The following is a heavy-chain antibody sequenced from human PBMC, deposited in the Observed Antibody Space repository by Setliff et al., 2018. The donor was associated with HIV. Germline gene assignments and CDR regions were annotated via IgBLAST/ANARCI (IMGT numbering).Heavy chain of an antibody. Sequence: ASVKVSCKTSGYDFRRYGIAWVRQVPGHGLEWMGWISPQNGKTNYAQNLQDRVTMTTDTSTSTAYMELRSLTSDDTAVYYCARDSGALYCSSTSCYAYWGQGTVVTVS. J-gene: IGHJ4*02. CDR1: GYDFRRYG. D-gene: IGHD2-2*01. CDR2: ISPQNGKT. V-gene: IGHV1-18*01. CDR3: ARDSGALYCSSTSCYAY.